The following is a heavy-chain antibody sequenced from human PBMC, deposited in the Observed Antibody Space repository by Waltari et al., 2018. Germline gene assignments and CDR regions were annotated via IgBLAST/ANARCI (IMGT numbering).Heavy chain of an antibody. V-gene: IGHV3-23*01. Sequence: VQLQESGPGLVKPSGTLSLTCAVSGGCISSSNWWSWVRQPPGKELEWVSAISGSGCRTYYADSVKGRFTISRDNSKNTLYLQMNSRRAEDTALYYCAKVNGDYYWYFDRWGRGTLVTVSS. CDR2: ISGSGCRT. J-gene: IGHJ2*01. D-gene: IGHD4-17*01. CDR1: GGCISSSN. CDR3: AKVNGDYYWYFDR.